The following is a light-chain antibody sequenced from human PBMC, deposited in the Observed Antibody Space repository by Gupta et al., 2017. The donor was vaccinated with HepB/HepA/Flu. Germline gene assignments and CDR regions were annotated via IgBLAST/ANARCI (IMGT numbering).Light chain of an antibody. CDR3: MQALQTPCT. J-gene: IGKJ2*02. Sequence: EIVMTQSPLSLPVPPGEPASISCRSSQSLLHSNGYNYLDWYLQKPGQSPQLLIYLGSNRASGVPDRFSGSGSGTDFTLKISRVEAEDVGVYYCMQALQTPCTFGQGTKLEIK. CDR2: LGS. V-gene: IGKV2-28*01. CDR1: QSLLHSNGYNY.